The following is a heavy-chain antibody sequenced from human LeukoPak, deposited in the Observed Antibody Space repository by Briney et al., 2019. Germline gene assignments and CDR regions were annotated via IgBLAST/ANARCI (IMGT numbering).Heavy chain of an antibody. CDR1: GYTFTGYY. J-gene: IGHJ5*02. D-gene: IGHD1-26*01. CDR2: INPNSGGT. V-gene: IGHV1-2*02. Sequence: GASVKVSCKSSGYTFTGYYMHWVRQAPGQGLEWMGWINPNSGGTNYAQKFQGRVTMTRDTSISTAYMELSRLRSDDTAVYYCARDISGSYSYNWFDRWGQGTLVTVSS. CDR3: ARDISGSYSYNWFDR.